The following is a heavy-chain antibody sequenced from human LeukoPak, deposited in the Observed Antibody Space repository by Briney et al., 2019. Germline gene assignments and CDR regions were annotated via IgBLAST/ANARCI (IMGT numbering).Heavy chain of an antibody. CDR3: ARAVLRFLEWLGY. J-gene: IGHJ4*02. CDR1: GYTFTGYY. D-gene: IGHD3-3*01. CDR2: INPNSGGT. V-gene: IGHV1-2*02. Sequence: ASVKVSCKASGYTFTGYYMHWVRQAPGQGLEWMGWINPNSGGTNYAQKFQGRVTMTRDTSISTAYMELSRLRSDDTAVYYCARAVLRFLEWLGYWGQGTLVTASS.